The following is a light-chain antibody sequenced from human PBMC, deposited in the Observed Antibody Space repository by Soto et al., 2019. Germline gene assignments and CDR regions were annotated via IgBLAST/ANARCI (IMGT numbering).Light chain of an antibody. V-gene: IGKV3-11*01. J-gene: IGKJ1*01. Sequence: EIVLTQSQATLSLSPGERATLSCRASQSVGTYLAWYQQKPGQAPRLLIYDASHRVAGIPARFSGSGSGTDFTLTISSLEPEDFAVYYCQQRSDWPWTFGQGTKVDIK. CDR1: QSVGTY. CDR2: DAS. CDR3: QQRSDWPWT.